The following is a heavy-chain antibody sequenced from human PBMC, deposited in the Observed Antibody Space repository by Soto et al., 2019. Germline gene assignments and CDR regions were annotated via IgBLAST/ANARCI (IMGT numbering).Heavy chain of an antibody. CDR2: IYPGDSDT. V-gene: IGHV5-51*01. CDR3: GRTYYYDSSDYYPFDF. CDR1: GYNFTSYW. Sequence: PGESLKISCKGSGYNFTSYWIAWVRQMPGKGLEWMGIIYPGDSDTRYSPSFQGQVTISADKSISTAFLQWSRLKASDTAIFYCGRTYYYDSSDYYPFDFWGQGTLVTVSA. D-gene: IGHD3-22*01. J-gene: IGHJ4*02.